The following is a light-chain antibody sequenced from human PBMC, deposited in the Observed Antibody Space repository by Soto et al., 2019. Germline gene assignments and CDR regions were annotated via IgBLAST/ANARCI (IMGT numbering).Light chain of an antibody. CDR1: QTVSSS. J-gene: IGKJ4*01. CDR3: QQHVNWPLT. CDR2: EAS. Sequence: ETVLAQSPATLSVYPGARATLSCRASQTVSSSVAWYQQKPGQAPRLRSDEASNRATGIPARGSGRGAWADCTRTISSLEPEDFALDDGQQHVNWPLTVGGGTKVEI. V-gene: IGKV3-11*01.